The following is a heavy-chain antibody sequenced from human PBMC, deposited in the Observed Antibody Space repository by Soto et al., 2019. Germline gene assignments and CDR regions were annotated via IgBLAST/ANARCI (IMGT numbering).Heavy chain of an antibody. D-gene: IGHD3-22*01. CDR2: ITGSGGST. CDR1: GFTFSNYV. V-gene: IGHV3-23*01. J-gene: IGHJ4*02. CDR3: AKIRDYYDSSGYPQYFFEY. Sequence: GSLRLSCAASGFTFSNYVMNWVRQAPGKGLEWVSAITGSGGSTYYADSVKGRFTMSRDDPKNTLYLQMNSLRAEDTAVYYCAKIRDYYDSSGYPQYFFEYWGQGTRVTVSS.